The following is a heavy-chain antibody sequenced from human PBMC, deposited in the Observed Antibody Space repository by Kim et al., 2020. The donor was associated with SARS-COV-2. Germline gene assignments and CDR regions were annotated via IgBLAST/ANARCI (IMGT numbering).Heavy chain of an antibody. J-gene: IGHJ6*02. CDR1: GFTFSSYA. Sequence: GGSLRLSCAASGFTFSSYAMSWVRQAPGKGLEWVSAISGSGGSTYYADSVKGRFTISRDNSKNTLYLQMNSLRAEDTAVYYCAKERTGDSSGYYWGGGMDVWGQGTTVTVSS. V-gene: IGHV3-23*01. D-gene: IGHD3-22*01. CDR2: ISGSGGST. CDR3: AKERTGDSSGYYWGGGMDV.